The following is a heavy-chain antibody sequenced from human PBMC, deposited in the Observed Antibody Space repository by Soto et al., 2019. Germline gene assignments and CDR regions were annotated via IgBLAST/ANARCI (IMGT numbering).Heavy chain of an antibody. CDR2: IIPVLGVA. Sequence: QVQLVQSGAEVKKPGSSVKVSCKASGGTLNSYTINWVRQAPGHGPEWLGRIIPVLGVANYAQTFQGRVTITADKSPSTVYMDLDSLRSEDTAVYYCARSSVAAAGTLGNWGPGTLVTVSS. V-gene: IGHV1-69*02. J-gene: IGHJ4*02. CDR3: ARSSVAAAGTLGN. D-gene: IGHD6-13*01. CDR1: GGTLNSYT.